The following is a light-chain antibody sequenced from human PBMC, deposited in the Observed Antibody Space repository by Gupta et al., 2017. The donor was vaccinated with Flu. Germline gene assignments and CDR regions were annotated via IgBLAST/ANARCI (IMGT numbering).Light chain of an antibody. J-gene: IGKJ4*01. CDR3: QQYGNSPLT. CDR2: GAS. CDR1: QTVGSNY. Sequence: EVVLTQSPDTLSLSPGDSANLSCRASQTVGSNYLAWYQQRHGQAPRVLIYGASSRGTVIPARFSGSGAGTDFTLTSSKLEAEDFAVYYCQQYGNSPLTFGGGTKVEI. V-gene: IGKV3-20*01.